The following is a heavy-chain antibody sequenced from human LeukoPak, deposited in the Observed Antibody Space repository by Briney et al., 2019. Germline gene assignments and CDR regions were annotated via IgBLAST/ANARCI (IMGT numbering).Heavy chain of an antibody. Sequence: PGGSLRLSCAASGFTFDDYAMHWVRQVPGKGLEWVSGIGWSGGSINYADSVKGRFTISRDNAKNSLYLQMNSLRAEDTALYHCARDTRIWHLPCSSTSCPYMDVWGKGTTVTVSS. CDR2: IGWSGGSI. V-gene: IGHV3-9*01. J-gene: IGHJ6*03. CDR3: ARDTRIWHLPCSSTSCPYMDV. D-gene: IGHD2-2*01. CDR1: GFTFDDYA.